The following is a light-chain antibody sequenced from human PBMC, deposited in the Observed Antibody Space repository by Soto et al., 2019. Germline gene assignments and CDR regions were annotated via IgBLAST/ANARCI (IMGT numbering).Light chain of an antibody. Sequence: QSVLTQPPSASGTPGQRVTISCSGSGSNLGTTDVYWLPVLPGTAPKLLVHGDDKRPSGVPDRFSGSKSGTSASLAISGLRPEDEAEYYCAMWHDSLRLWVFGGGTKLTVL. CDR1: GSNLGTTD. V-gene: IGLV1-47*01. J-gene: IGLJ3*02. CDR3: AMWHDSLRLWV. CDR2: GDD.